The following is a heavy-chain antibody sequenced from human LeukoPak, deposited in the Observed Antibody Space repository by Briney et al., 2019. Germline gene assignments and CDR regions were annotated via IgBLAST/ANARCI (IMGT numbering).Heavy chain of an antibody. Sequence: ASVKVSCEASGYTFTGYYMHWVRQAPGQGLEWMGRINPNSGGTNYAQKFQGRVTMTRDTSISTAYMELSRLRSDDTAVYYCARAIAARVGIDYWGQGTLVTVSS. CDR2: INPNSGGT. CDR1: GYTFTGYY. CDR3: ARAIAARVGIDY. V-gene: IGHV1-2*06. J-gene: IGHJ4*02. D-gene: IGHD6-6*01.